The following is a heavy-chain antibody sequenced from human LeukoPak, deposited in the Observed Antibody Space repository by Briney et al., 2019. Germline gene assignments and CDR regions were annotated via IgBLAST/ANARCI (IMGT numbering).Heavy chain of an antibody. Sequence: PGGSLRLSCAASGFTFSSYAMHWVRQAPGKGLEWVAVISYDGSNKYYADSVKGRFTISRDNSKNTLYLQMNSLRAEDTAVYYCAREGLRYAPGSWGQGTLVTVSS. CDR2: ISYDGSNK. D-gene: IGHD3-9*01. J-gene: IGHJ4*02. CDR1: GFTFSSYA. CDR3: AREGLRYAPGS. V-gene: IGHV3-30*14.